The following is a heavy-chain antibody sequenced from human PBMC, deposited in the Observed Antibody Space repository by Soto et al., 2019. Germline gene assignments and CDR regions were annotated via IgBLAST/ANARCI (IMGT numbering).Heavy chain of an antibody. CDR2: IFPTDSTT. D-gene: IGHD2-2*01. CDR1: GYTFSSYW. J-gene: IGHJ4*02. V-gene: IGHV5-51*01. CDR3: ARAVIGYCSSTSCPGDY. Sequence: PGESLKITCKGSGYTFSSYWIGWVRQMPGKGLEWIGIIFPTDSTTTYSPSFQGQVTISADKSISTAYLQWSSLKASDTAMYYCARAVIGYCSSTSCPGDYWGQGTLVPVSS.